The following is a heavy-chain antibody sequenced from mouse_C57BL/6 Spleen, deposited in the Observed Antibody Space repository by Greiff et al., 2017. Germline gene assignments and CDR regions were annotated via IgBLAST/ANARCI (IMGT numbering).Heavy chain of an antibody. J-gene: IGHJ4*01. CDR2: INPNNGGT. CDR1: GYTFTDYY. Sequence: VQLQQSGPELVKPGASVKISCKASGYTFTDYYMNWVKQSHGKSLEWIGDINPNNGGTSYHQKFKGKATWTVDKSSSTAYMELRSLTSEDAAVYDCARSVLLRYYAMDYWGQGTSVTVSS. V-gene: IGHV1-26*01. CDR3: ARSVLLRYYAMDY. D-gene: IGHD1-1*01.